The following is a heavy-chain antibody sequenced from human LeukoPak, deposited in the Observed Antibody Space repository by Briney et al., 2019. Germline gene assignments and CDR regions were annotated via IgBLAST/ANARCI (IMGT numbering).Heavy chain of an antibody. CDR2: ITTATSSYI. Sequence: GGSLRLSCAASGFTFSSHDMNWVRQAPGKGLEWVSSITTATSSYIYYADSVEGRFTISRDDAKNSLYLQMDSLRAEDTAVYYCARDYGGPHYFDYWGQGTLVTVSS. J-gene: IGHJ4*02. CDR3: ARDYGGPHYFDY. D-gene: IGHD2-15*01. V-gene: IGHV3-21*01. CDR1: GFTFSSHD.